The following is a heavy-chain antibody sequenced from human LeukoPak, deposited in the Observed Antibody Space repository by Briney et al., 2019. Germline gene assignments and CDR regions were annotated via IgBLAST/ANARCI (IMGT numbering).Heavy chain of an antibody. CDR1: GFTFSSYE. CDR2: ISYDGSHK. V-gene: IGHV3-30*18. CDR3: AKGARGDTVTSIVGLNWFDP. J-gene: IGHJ5*02. Sequence: PGGSLRLSCAVSGFTFSSYEMNWVRQAPGKGLEWVAVISYDGSHKYYADSVKGRFSISRDNSKNTLYLQMNSLRADDTAVYYCAKGARGDTVTSIVGLNWFDPWGQGTLVTVSS. D-gene: IGHD4-17*01.